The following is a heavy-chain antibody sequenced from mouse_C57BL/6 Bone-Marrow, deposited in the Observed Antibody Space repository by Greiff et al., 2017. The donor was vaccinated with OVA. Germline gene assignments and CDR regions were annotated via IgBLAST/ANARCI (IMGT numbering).Heavy chain of an antibody. CDR2: IYPGSGST. Sequence: QVQLQQPGAELVKPGASVKMSCKASGYTFTSYWITWVKQRPGQGLEWIGDIYPGSGSTNYNEKFKSKATLTVDTSSSTAYMQLSSLTSEDSAVYYCARHYYYGSSKIPFAYWGQGTLVTVSA. CDR3: ARHYYYGSSKIPFAY. V-gene: IGHV1-55*01. CDR1: GYTFTSYW. D-gene: IGHD1-1*01. J-gene: IGHJ3*01.